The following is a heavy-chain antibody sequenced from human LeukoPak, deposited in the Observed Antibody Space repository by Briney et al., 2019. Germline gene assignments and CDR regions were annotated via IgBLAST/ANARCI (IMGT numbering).Heavy chain of an antibody. CDR3: AKDRGIVVVVAATILDY. CDR2: ISVSGHKT. D-gene: IGHD2-15*01. J-gene: IGHJ4*02. V-gene: IGHV3-23*01. Sequence: GGSLRLSCAASGFSFSRYSMSWVRQAPGKGLEWVSGISVSGHKTYHADSVKGRFTISRDNSKNMVYLQMNSLRAEDTAVYYCAKDRGIVVVVAATILDYWGQGTLVTVSS. CDR1: GFSFSRYS.